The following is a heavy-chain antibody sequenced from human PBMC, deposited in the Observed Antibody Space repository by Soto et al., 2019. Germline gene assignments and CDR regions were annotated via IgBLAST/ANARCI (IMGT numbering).Heavy chain of an antibody. D-gene: IGHD3-10*01. CDR3: AKDRYGSHPA. CDR1: GFTFSSYG. J-gene: IGHJ5*02. V-gene: IGHV3-30*18. CDR2: ISYDGSNK. Sequence: QVQLVESGGGVVQPGRSLSLSCAASGFTFSSYGMHWVRQAPGKGLEWVAVISYDGSNKYYADSVKGRFTISRDNSKNTLYLQMNSLRAEDTAVYYCAKDRYGSHPAWGQGTLVTVSS.